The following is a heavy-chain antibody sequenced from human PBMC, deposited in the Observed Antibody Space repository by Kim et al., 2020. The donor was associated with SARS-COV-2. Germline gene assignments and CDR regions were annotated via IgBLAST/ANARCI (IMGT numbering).Heavy chain of an antibody. D-gene: IGHD2-2*02. CDR2: IIPILGIA. V-gene: IGHV1-69*04. Sequence: SVKVSCKASGGTFSSYAISWVRQAPGQGLEWMGRIIPILGIANYAQKFQGRVTITADKSTSTAYMELSSLRSEDTAVYYCARDQGCSSTSCYTSRVDYYYYYMDVWGKGTTVTVSS. J-gene: IGHJ6*03. CDR3: ARDQGCSSTSCYTSRVDYYYYYMDV. CDR1: GGTFSSYA.